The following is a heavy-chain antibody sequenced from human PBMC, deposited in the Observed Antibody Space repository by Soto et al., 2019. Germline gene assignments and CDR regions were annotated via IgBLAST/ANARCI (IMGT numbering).Heavy chain of an antibody. J-gene: IGHJ5*02. Sequence: PSETLSLTCTVSGGSISSGGYYWSWIRQHPGKGLEWIGYIYYSGSSYYNPSLKSRVTISVDTSKNQFSLKLSSVTAVDTAVYYCPRARGFGELLLFWFDPWGQGTLVTVPS. CDR2: IYYSGSS. V-gene: IGHV4-31*02. CDR3: PRARGFGELLLFWFDP. D-gene: IGHD3-10*01. CDR1: GGSISSGGYY.